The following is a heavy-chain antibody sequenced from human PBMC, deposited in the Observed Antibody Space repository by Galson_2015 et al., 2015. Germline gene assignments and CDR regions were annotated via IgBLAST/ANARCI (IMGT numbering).Heavy chain of an antibody. D-gene: IGHD2-15*01. CDR2: IYYSGST. CDR3: ARPRSRVVLEDAFDI. CDR1: GGSISSSSYY. V-gene: IGHV4-39*01. Sequence: SETLSLTCTVSGGSISSSSYYWGWIRQPPGKGLEWIGSIYYSGSTYYNPSLKSRVTISVDTSKNQFSLKLSSVTAADTAVYYCARPRSRVVLEDAFDIWGQGTMVTVSS. J-gene: IGHJ3*02.